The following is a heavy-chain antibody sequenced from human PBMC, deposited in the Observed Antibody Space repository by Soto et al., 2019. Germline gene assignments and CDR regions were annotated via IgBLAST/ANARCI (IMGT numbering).Heavy chain of an antibody. Sequence: VQLVPSGAEVRKPGASVKVSCKASGYTFSSYGISWVRQAPGKGLEWMGWISAGKGDTNYAQKFQGRVSMTTDTSTRTAYMELRILTSDDTAVYYCARDGFTVISSGSFDYWGQGTLVTVSS. CDR1: GYTFSSYG. CDR3: ARDGFTVISSGSFDY. J-gene: IGHJ4*02. V-gene: IGHV1-18*04. D-gene: IGHD1-26*01. CDR2: ISAGKGDT.